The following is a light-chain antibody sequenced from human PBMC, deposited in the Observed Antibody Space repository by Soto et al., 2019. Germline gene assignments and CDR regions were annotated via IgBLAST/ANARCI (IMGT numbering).Light chain of an antibody. J-gene: IGLJ3*02. CDR3: SSYTSSSDWV. CDR1: SSDVGGYNY. Sequence: QSALTQPASVSGSPGQSITISCTGTSSDVGGYNYVSWYQQHPGKAPKLMIYEVSNRPSGVSNRFSGSKSGNTASLTISRLQAEDEDDYYCSSYTSSSDWVFGGGTKLTVL. V-gene: IGLV2-14*01. CDR2: EVS.